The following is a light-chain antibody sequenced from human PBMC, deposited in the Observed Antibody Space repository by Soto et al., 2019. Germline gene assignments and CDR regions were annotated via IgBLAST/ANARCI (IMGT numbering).Light chain of an antibody. Sequence: EIVLTQSPGTLSLSPGERATLSCRARQSVSSSYLAWYQQKPGQAPRLLIYGASSRATGIPDRFSGSGSGTDFTLTISRLEPEDFAVYYCQQYGSSLTVGPGTKVDIK. CDR3: QQYGSSLT. V-gene: IGKV3-20*01. CDR1: QSVSSSY. J-gene: IGKJ3*01. CDR2: GAS.